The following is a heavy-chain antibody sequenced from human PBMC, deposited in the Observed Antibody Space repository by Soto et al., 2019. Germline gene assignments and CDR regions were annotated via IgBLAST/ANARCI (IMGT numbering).Heavy chain of an antibody. CDR2: ITSDTKTI. CDR3: ARSVEGHFDY. Sequence: EVQLVESGGDLVQRGGSLRLSCVASGFTFSVYSMNWVRQAPGKGLEWFSYITSDTKTIKYADSVKGRFTIYRANAKNSVYLQMNSLRDEDTAVYYCARSVEGHFDYWGQGAVVTVSS. J-gene: IGHJ4*02. V-gene: IGHV3-48*02. D-gene: IGHD6-19*01. CDR1: GFTFSVYS.